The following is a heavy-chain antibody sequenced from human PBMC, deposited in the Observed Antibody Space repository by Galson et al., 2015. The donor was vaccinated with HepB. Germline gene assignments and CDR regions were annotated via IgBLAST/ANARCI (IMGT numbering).Heavy chain of an antibody. CDR3: TTHSMVRGVPLDY. CDR1: GFTFGDYA. V-gene: IGHV3-49*03. Sequence: SLRLSCAASGFTFGDYAMSWFRQAPGKGLEWVGFIRSKAYGGTTEYAASVKGRFTISRDDSKSIAYLQMNSLKTEDTAVYYCTTHSMVRGVPLDYWGQGTLVTVSS. CDR2: IRSKAYGGTT. J-gene: IGHJ4*02. D-gene: IGHD3-10*01.